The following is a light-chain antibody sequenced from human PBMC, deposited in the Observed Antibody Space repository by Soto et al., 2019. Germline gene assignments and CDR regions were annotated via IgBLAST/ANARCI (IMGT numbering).Light chain of an antibody. J-gene: IGKJ4*01. CDR3: QQRSNWPPST. Sequence: EIVLTQSPATLSFSPGERATLSGSVSQSVSSYSAWYRPRPGLGPSLLVYDASNRATGIPARFSGSGSGTDVTLTISSLEPEDFAVYYCQQRSNWPPSTFGGGTKVDIK. CDR1: QSVSSY. CDR2: DAS. V-gene: IGKV3-11*01.